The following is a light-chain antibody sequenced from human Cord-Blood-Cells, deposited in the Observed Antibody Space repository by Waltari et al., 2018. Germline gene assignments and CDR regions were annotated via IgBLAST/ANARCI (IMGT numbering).Light chain of an antibody. J-gene: IGLJ3*02. Sequence: QSALTQPASVSGSPGPAITISCTGTSSDVGGYNYVSWYQQHPGKALKLMIYEVSNRPSGVSNRFSGSKSGNTASLTISGLQAEDEADYYCSSYTSSSTLVFGGGTKLTVL. CDR3: SSYTSSSTLV. V-gene: IGLV2-14*01. CDR2: EVS. CDR1: SSDVGGYNY.